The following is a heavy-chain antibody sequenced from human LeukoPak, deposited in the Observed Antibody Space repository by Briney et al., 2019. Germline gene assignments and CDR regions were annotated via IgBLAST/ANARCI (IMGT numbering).Heavy chain of an antibody. CDR3: ARYGEYSSSSRGAFDI. D-gene: IGHD6-6*01. Sequence: KASETLSLTCTVSGGSISSYYWSWIRQPPGKGLEWIGYIYYSGSTNYNPSLKSRVTISVDTSKNQFSLKLSSVTAADTAVYYCARYGEYSSSSRGAFDIWGQGTMVTVSS. CDR1: GGSISSYY. J-gene: IGHJ3*02. V-gene: IGHV4-59*01. CDR2: IYYSGST.